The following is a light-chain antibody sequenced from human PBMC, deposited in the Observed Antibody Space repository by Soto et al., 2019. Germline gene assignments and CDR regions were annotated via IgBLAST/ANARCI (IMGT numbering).Light chain of an antibody. CDR3: QQYNSQSWT. J-gene: IGKJ1*01. V-gene: IGKV1-5*03. CDR2: KAS. Sequence: CVASQTFTGWLAWYQQKAGQAPHLLIYKASILGSGVPSGFSGSGSGTEFTLTISSLQPDDFAIYYCQQYNSQSWTFGQGTKVDIK. CDR1: QTFTGW.